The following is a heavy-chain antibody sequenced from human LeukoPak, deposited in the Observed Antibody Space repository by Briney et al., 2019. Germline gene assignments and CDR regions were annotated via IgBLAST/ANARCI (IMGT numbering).Heavy chain of an antibody. CDR3: AGHTPRTIFGVVTFPGSWP. Sequence: SETLSLTCTVSGGSISSSRYYWGWIRQPPGKGLEWIGNVYYSGSTYYNPSLKSRVTISIDTSKNQFSLKLSSVTAADTAVYYCAGHTPRTIFGVVTFPGSWPWGQGTLVTVSS. CDR2: VYYSGST. D-gene: IGHD3-3*01. CDR1: GGSISSSRYY. V-gene: IGHV4-39*01. J-gene: IGHJ5*02.